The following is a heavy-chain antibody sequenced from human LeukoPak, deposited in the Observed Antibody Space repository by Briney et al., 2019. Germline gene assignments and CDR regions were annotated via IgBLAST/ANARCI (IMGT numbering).Heavy chain of an antibody. CDR1: GGTFSNYA. Sequence: GASVKVSCKASGGTFSNYAISWVRQAPGQGVGWVGGIIPIFGTANSAQKFQGRVTITADESTSTAYMELSSLRSEDTAVYYCARGGYSSSPLVDYWGQGTLVTVSS. CDR3: ARGGYSSSPLVDY. V-gene: IGHV1-69*13. J-gene: IGHJ4*02. CDR2: IIPIFGTA. D-gene: IGHD6-6*01.